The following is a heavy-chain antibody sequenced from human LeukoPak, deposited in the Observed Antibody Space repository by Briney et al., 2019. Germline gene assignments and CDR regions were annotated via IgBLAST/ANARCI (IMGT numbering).Heavy chain of an antibody. Sequence: GASVKVSCKASGYTFTTYAMHWVRQAPGQGLEWMGWINAGNGNTKYSQKFQGRVTITRDTSASTAYMELSSLRSEDTAVYYCARAYCSGGRCYLYYFDYWGQGTLVTVSS. CDR3: ARAYCSGGRCYLYYFDY. D-gene: IGHD2-15*01. CDR1: GYTFTTYA. J-gene: IGHJ4*02. CDR2: INAGNGNT. V-gene: IGHV1-3*01.